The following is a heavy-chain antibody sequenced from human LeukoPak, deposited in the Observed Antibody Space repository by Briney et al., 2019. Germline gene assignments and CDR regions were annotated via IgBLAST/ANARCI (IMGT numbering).Heavy chain of an antibody. CDR3: ASLRGYSQFGY. J-gene: IGHJ4*02. Sequence: SETLSLTCTVSGYSISSGYYWDWIRQPPGKGLEWIGYIYYSGSTNYNPSLKSRVTMSVDTSKNQFSLKLSSVTAADTAVYYCASLRGYSQFGYWGQGTLVTVSS. D-gene: IGHD5-18*01. CDR1: GYSISSGYY. V-gene: IGHV4-38-2*02. CDR2: IYYSGST.